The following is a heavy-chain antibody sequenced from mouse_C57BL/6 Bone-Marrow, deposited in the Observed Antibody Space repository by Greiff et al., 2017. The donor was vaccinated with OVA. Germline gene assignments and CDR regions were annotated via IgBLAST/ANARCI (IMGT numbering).Heavy chain of an antibody. CDR2: IRNKANGYTT. Sequence: EVKLVESGGGLVQPGGSLSLSCAASGFTFTDYYMSWVRQPPGQALEWLGFIRNKANGYTTEYSASVKGRFTISRDNSQSILYLQMNALRAEDSATYYCARCPIAMDYWGQGTSVTVSS. CDR1: GFTFTDYY. J-gene: IGHJ4*01. V-gene: IGHV7-3*01. CDR3: ARCPIAMDY. D-gene: IGHD6-5*01.